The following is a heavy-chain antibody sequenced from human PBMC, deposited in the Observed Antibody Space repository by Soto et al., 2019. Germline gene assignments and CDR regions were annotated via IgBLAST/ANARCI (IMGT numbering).Heavy chain of an antibody. V-gene: IGHV1-69*06. D-gene: IGHD2-2*01. J-gene: IGHJ5*02. CDR2: IIPIFGTA. Sequence: SVKVSCKASGGTFSSYAISWVRQAPGQGLEWMGGIIPIFGTANYAQKFQGRVTITADKSTSTAYMELRSLRSDDTAVYYCARVVPGAEAWFGPWGQGTLVTV. CDR1: GGTFSSYA. CDR3: ARVVPGAEAWFGP.